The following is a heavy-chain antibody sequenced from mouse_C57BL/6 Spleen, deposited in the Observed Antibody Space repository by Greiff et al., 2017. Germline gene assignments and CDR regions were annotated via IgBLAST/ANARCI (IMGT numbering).Heavy chain of an antibody. V-gene: IGHV1-64*01. CDR1: GYTFTSYW. J-gene: IGHJ4*01. CDR2: IHPNSGST. D-gene: IGHD1-1*01. CDR3: ARFYGSSRYAMDY. Sequence: VQLQQPGAELVKPGASVKLSCKASGYTFTSYWMHWVKQRPGQGLEWIGMIHPNSGSTNYNEKFKSKATLTVDKSSSTAYMQLSSLTSEDSAVYYCARFYGSSRYAMDYWGQGTSVTVSS.